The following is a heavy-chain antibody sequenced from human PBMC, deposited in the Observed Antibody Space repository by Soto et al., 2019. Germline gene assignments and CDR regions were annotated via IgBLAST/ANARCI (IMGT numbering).Heavy chain of an antibody. CDR3: ARATTRSGPTLDYYYYGMDV. V-gene: IGHV4-31*03. D-gene: IGHD1-26*01. CDR1: GGSISSGGYY. CDR2: IYYSGST. J-gene: IGHJ6*02. Sequence: PSETLSLTCTVSGGSISSGGYYWSWIRHHPGKGLEWIGYIYYSGSTYYNPSLKSRVTISVDTSKNQFSLKLSSVTAADTAVYYCARATTRSGPTLDYYYYGMDVWGQGTTVTVSS.